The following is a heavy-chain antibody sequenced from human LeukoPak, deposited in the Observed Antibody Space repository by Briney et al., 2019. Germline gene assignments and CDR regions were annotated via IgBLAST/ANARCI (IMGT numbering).Heavy chain of an antibody. Sequence: SETLSLTCTVSGGSISSSSYYWGWIRQPPGKGLGWIGSIYYSGSTYYNPSLKSRVTISVDTSKNQFSLKLSSVTAADTAVYYCARAHLYIWNTAAGWFVPWGQGTLVTVSS. CDR2: IYYSGST. D-gene: IGHD1/OR15-1a*01. CDR3: ARAHLYIWNTAAGWFVP. V-gene: IGHV4-39*01. J-gene: IGHJ5*02. CDR1: GGSISSSSYY.